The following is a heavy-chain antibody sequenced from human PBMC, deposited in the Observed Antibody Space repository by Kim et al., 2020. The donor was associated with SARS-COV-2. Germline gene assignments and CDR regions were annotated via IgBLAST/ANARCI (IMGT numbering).Heavy chain of an antibody. Sequence: GGSLRLSCAASGFNFSNYAMPWVRQTPEKGLEWVSHISGGGGSKYSLDSVKGRFTISRDNSKNTLFLQMNSLRGDDTAIYYCAKAVGVSVHVAARFCYDFWAQGTPVTVSS. V-gene: IGHV3-23*01. CDR2: ISGGGGSK. CDR3: AKAVGVSVHVAARFCYDF. CDR1: GFNFSNYA. J-gene: IGHJ4*02. D-gene: IGHD2-21*01.